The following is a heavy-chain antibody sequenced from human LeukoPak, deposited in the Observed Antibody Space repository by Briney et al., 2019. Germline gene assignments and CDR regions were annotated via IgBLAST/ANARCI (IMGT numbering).Heavy chain of an antibody. CDR2: IIPICGTA. J-gene: IGHJ5*02. CDR1: GGTFSSYA. Sequence: SVRVSCKASGGTFSSYASSWVRQAPGQGLEWMGRIIPICGTANYAQKFQGRVTITTDESTSTAYMELSSLRSEDTAVYYCARGPIAARPDNWFDPWGQGTLVTVSS. V-gene: IGHV1-69*05. CDR3: ARGPIAARPDNWFDP. D-gene: IGHD6-6*01.